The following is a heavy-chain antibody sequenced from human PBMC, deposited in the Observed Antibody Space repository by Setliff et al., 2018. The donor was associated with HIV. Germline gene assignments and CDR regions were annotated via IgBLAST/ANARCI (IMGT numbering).Heavy chain of an antibody. CDR2: INAGNGNT. V-gene: IGHV1-3*01. D-gene: IGHD3-3*01. CDR3: ARSSDVLQFLEWLDTRFDP. J-gene: IGHJ5*02. Sequence: ASVKVSCKASGYTLTSYAMHWVRQAPGQRFEWMGWINAGNGNTKYSQKFQGRVTITRDTSASTAYMELSSLRSEDTAVYYCARSSDVLQFLEWLDTRFDPWGQGTLVTVSS. CDR1: GYTLTSYA.